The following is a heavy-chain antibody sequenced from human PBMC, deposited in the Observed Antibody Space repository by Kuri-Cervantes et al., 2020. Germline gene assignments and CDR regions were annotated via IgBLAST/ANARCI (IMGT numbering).Heavy chain of an antibody. J-gene: IGHJ4*02. V-gene: IGHV3-30-3*01. Sequence: LSLTCAASGFTFSSYAMHWVRQAPGKGLEWVAVISYDGSNKYYADSVKGRFTISRDNSKNTLYLQMNSLRAEDTVVYYCARGLPEGWGYFDYWGQGTLVTVSS. CDR2: ISYDGSNK. CDR3: ARGLPEGWGYFDY. D-gene: IGHD6-19*01. CDR1: GFTFSSYA.